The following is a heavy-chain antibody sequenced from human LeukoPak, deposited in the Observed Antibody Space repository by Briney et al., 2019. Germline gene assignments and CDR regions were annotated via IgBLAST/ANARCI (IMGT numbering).Heavy chain of an antibody. CDR1: GFTFSSYG. CDR2: IWYDGSNK. V-gene: IGHV3-33*01. D-gene: IGHD4-17*01. CDR3: ARDPDGDYYFDY. J-gene: IGHJ4*02. Sequence: PGGSLRLSCAASGFTFSSYGMHWVRQAPGKGLEGVAVIWYDGSNKYYADSVKGRFTISRDNSKNTLYLQMNSLRAEDTAVYYCARDPDGDYYFDYWGQGTLVTVSS.